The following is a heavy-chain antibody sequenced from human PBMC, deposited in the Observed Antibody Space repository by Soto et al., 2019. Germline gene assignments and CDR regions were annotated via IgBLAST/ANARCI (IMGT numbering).Heavy chain of an antibody. D-gene: IGHD2-15*01. Sequence: QVQLVQSGAEVKKPGASVKVSCKASGYTFTSYGISWVRQAPGQGLEWMGWISAYNGNTNYAQKLQGRVTMTTGTSTSTAYMELRSLRSDDTAVYYCARDGDIVVVVAATPYYFDYWGQGTLVTVSS. CDR1: GYTFTSYG. CDR3: ARDGDIVVVVAATPYYFDY. J-gene: IGHJ4*02. CDR2: ISAYNGNT. V-gene: IGHV1-18*01.